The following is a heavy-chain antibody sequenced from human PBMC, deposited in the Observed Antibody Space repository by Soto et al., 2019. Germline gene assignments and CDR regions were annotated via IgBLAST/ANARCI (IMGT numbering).Heavy chain of an antibody. CDR2: ISGGGGGT. J-gene: IGHJ3*02. Sequence: EVQLLESGGGLVQPGGSLRLSCAAPGFPFGSYAMNWVRQAPGKGLEWVSGISGGGGGTYYADSVKGRFTISRDHSKNTLYLQMNSLRVEDTAVYYCAKVQTYGRDATGHDAFDIWGQGTMVTVSS. CDR1: GFPFGSYA. D-gene: IGHD4-17*01. V-gene: IGHV3-23*01. CDR3: AKVQTYGRDATGHDAFDI.